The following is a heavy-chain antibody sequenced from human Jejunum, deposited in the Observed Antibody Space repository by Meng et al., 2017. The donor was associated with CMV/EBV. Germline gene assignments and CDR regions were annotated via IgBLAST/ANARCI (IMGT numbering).Heavy chain of an antibody. D-gene: IGHD2-21*01. CDR2: IKPDGSDT. Sequence: FTFSRYGMSWVRQGPGKGLEWVANIKPDGSDTDYLDSVRGRFAISRDNARNSLYLNLDSLRAQDTAVYYCARVIAREESAFNAFDIWGRGTMVTVSS. CDR1: FTFSRYG. CDR3: ARVIAREESAFNAFDI. V-gene: IGHV3-7*01. J-gene: IGHJ3*02.